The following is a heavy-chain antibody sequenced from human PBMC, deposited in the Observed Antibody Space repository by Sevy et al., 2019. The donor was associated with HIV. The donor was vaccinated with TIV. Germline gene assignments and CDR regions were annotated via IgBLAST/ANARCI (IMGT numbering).Heavy chain of an antibody. D-gene: IGHD1-1*01. V-gene: IGHV4-59*13. J-gene: IGHJ4*02. CDR2: IYDTGDT. CDR3: VRGRSNFRY. Sequence: SETLSLTCTLSGASMSGYYWSWIRQPPGKGLEWIGYIYDTGDTNFNPSLKSRVTISQDTSKTQFSLSLSSVNTADTAVYYCVRGRSNFRYWIQGTLVTVSS. CDR1: GASMSGYY.